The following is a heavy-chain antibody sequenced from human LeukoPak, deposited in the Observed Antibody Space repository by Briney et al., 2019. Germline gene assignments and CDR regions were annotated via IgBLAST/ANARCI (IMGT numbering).Heavy chain of an antibody. J-gene: IGHJ4*02. CDR1: GFTFSSAS. D-gene: IGHD4-23*01. CDR3: AKDQEGVTQFFDY. Sequence: GGSLRLSCAAYGFTFSSASMNWVRQAPGKGLEWDSALSVGGGNTYYAVSVKGRFTLPRDNYKNTLYLQKNSLRADDAAVYYCAKDQEGVTQFFDYWGQETLVTVSS. V-gene: IGHV3-23*01. CDR2: LSVGGGNT.